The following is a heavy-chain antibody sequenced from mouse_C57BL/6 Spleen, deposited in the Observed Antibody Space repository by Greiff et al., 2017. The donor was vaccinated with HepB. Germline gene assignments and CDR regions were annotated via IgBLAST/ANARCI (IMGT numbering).Heavy chain of an antibody. D-gene: IGHD1-1*01. CDR1: GYSITSGYY. V-gene: IGHV3-6*01. J-gene: IGHJ3*01. CDR2: ISYDGSN. Sequence: EVQLQQSGPGLVKPSQSLSLTCSVTGYSITSGYYWNWIRQFPGNKLEWMGYISYDGSNNYNPSLKNRISITRDTSKNQFFLKLNCVTTEDTATYYCARGDYSLSYWGQGTLVTVSA. CDR3: ARGDYSLSY.